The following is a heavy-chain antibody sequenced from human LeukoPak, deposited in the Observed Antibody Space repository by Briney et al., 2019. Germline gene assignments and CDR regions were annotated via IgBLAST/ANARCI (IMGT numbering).Heavy chain of an antibody. CDR1: GYSFTNYW. CDR2: VYPGDSDT. J-gene: IGHJ4*02. Sequence: GESLKISCKGSGYSFTNYWVGWVRQMPGNGLEWMGIVYPGDSDTRYSPSFQGQVTISADKSISTAYLQWSSLKASDTAMYYCARRDSSGSEDYWGQGTLVTVSS. D-gene: IGHD6-19*01. V-gene: IGHV5-51*01. CDR3: ARRDSSGSEDY.